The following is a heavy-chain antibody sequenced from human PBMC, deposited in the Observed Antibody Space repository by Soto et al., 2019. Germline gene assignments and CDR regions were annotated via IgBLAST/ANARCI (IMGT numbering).Heavy chain of an antibody. Sequence: GGSLRLSCAASGFTFSSYSMNWVRQAPGRGLEWVSYISSSSSTIYYADSVKGRFTISRDNAKNSLYLQMNSLRAEDTAVYYCARDFTRGDLEYFQHWGQGTLVTVSS. J-gene: IGHJ1*01. V-gene: IGHV3-48*01. D-gene: IGHD4-17*01. CDR1: GFTFSSYS. CDR2: ISSSSSTI. CDR3: ARDFTRGDLEYFQH.